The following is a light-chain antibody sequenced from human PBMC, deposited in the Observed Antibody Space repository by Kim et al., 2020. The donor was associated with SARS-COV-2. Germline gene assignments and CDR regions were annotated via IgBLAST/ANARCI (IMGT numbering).Light chain of an antibody. Sequence: GASVKHTCTLSSGHSSYAVAWHQQQPEKGPRFLMKLNTDGSHNKVDGIPDRFSVSSSGSERYLTISGLQSEDEADYYCQTWGTGMVFGGGTKLTVL. CDR2: LNTDGSH. J-gene: IGLJ3*02. V-gene: IGLV4-69*01. CDR3: QTWGTGMV. CDR1: SGHSSYA.